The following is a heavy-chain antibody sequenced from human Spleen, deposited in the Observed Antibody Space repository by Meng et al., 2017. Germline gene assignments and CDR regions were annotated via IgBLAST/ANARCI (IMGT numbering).Heavy chain of an antibody. CDR2: IYYSGST. CDR1: GGSIMNGGYY. J-gene: IGHJ4*02. Sequence: QVQLQQWGAGLLKPSQTLSLTCTVSGGSIMNGGYYWSWIREHPGEGLEWIGYIYYSGSTHYNPSLKSRVTISIDTSKNQFSLKVNSVTTADTAVYYCARNWGGDGYNYRGYFDYWGQGTLVTVSS. V-gene: IGHV4-31*03. CDR3: ARNWGGDGYNYRGYFDY. D-gene: IGHD5-24*01.